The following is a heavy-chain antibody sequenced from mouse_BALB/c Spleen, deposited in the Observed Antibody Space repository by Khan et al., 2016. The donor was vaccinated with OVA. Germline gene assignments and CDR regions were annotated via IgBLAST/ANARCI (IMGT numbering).Heavy chain of an antibody. J-gene: IGHJ3*01. CDR2: IYPGVGGT. Sequence: QVRLQQSGAELVRPGSSVKISCKASGYAFSNYWMNWVKQRPGQGLEWIGQIYPGVGGTSFNGKFRGKATLTADKSSSTAYMQLSSLTSEDSAVYFCARSGYDYFAYWGQGTLVTVSA. CDR3: ARSGYDYFAY. V-gene: IGHV1-80*01. D-gene: IGHD2-14*01. CDR1: GYAFSNYW.